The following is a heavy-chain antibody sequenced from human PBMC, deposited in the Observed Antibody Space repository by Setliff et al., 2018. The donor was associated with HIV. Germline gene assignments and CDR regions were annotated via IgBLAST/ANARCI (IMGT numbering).Heavy chain of an antibody. J-gene: IGHJ4*02. Sequence: SETLSLTCTVSGGSISSHYWAWIRQPPGKGLEYIGSIHYNEKTYYNPSLKSRVTISIDTSKNQFSLNLTSATAADTAVYYCARRRSSGWYHYFDYWGQGTLVTVSS. CDR2: IHYNEKT. D-gene: IGHD6-19*01. CDR1: GGSISSHY. CDR3: ARRRSSGWYHYFDY. V-gene: IGHV4-39*01.